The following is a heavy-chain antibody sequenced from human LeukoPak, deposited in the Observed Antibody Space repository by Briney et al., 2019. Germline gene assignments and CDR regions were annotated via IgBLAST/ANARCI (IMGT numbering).Heavy chain of an antibody. CDR3: ARHSRSGSGGYENAFDI. D-gene: IGHD5-12*01. V-gene: IGHV4-59*08. Sequence: SETLSLTCSVSGGSISNYYWSWIRQPPGKGLEWIGYIYHSGSTNYNPSLKSRVTISVDTSKNQFSLRLSSVTAADTAIYFCARHSRSGSGGYENAFDIWGQGTMVTVSS. J-gene: IGHJ3*02. CDR1: GGSISNYY. CDR2: IYHSGST.